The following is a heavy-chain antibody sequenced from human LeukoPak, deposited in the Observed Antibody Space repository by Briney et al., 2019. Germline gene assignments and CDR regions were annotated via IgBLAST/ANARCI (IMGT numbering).Heavy chain of an antibody. D-gene: IGHD6-13*01. V-gene: IGHV3-7*01. CDR2: IKQDGSEK. J-gene: IGHJ4*02. CDR3: ATFRSSSWYRNPGY. CDR1: GFTFSSRDW. Sequence: GSLRLSCVASGFTFSSRDWMTWVRQAPGKGLEWVANIKQDGSEKNYVDSVKGRFTISRDNAKNSVDLQMNSLRVEDTAVYYCATFRSSSWYRNPGYWGQGTLVTASS.